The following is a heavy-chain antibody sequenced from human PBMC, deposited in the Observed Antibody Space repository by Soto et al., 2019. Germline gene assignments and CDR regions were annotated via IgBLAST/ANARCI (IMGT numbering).Heavy chain of an antibody. CDR3: TRDASRDSSARGWFDP. J-gene: IGHJ5*02. CDR2: ISSNSAYI. Sequence: PGGSLRLSCAASGFTFRSFTMNWVRHAPGKGLEWVSTISSNSAYIYYTDALMGRFTISRDNAKNSLHLQMNSLRAEDTAVYYCTRDASRDSSARGWFDPWGPGTLVTVSS. V-gene: IGHV3-21*01. D-gene: IGHD6-13*01. CDR1: GFTFRSFT.